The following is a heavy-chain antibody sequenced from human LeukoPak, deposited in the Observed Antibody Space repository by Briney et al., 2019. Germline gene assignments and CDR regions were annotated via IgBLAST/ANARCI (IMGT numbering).Heavy chain of an antibody. CDR3: ARDLTSIAAAGREESFDY. D-gene: IGHD6-13*01. Sequence: GGSLRLSCAASGFTFSSYAMHWVRQAPGKGLEWAAVISYDGSNKYYADSVKGRFTISRDNSKNTLYLQMNSLRAEDTAVYYCARDLTSIAAAGREESFDYWGQGTLVTVSS. J-gene: IGHJ4*02. CDR2: ISYDGSNK. CDR1: GFTFSSYA. V-gene: IGHV3-30-3*01.